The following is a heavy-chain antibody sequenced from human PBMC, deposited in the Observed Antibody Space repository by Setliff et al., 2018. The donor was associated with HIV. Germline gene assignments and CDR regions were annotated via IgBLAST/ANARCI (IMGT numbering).Heavy chain of an antibody. J-gene: IGHJ6*02. CDR1: GYTFTSCF. CDR2: INPSDGTT. CDR3: AVPGTFYYYGMDV. Sequence: ASVKVSCKASGYTFTSCFMHWVRQAPGQGLEYMGIINPSDGTTDYTQKFQDRVTMTSDTSTSTVYMELRSLRSEDTAIYYCAVPGTFYYYGMDVWGQGTTVTVSS. V-gene: IGHV1-46*03. D-gene: IGHD1-1*01.